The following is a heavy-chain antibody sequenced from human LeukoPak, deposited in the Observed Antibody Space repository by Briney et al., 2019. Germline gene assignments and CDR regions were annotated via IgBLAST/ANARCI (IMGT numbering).Heavy chain of an antibody. D-gene: IGHD6-19*01. Sequence: SSVKVSCKASGGTFSSYAISWVRQAPGQGLDWMGGIIPIFGTANYAQKFQGRVTITADKSTSTAYMELSSLRSEDTAVYYCASVRGYSSGWYAVWFDPWGQGTLVTVSS. J-gene: IGHJ5*02. CDR1: GGTFSSYA. V-gene: IGHV1-69*06. CDR2: IIPIFGTA. CDR3: ASVRGYSSGWYAVWFDP.